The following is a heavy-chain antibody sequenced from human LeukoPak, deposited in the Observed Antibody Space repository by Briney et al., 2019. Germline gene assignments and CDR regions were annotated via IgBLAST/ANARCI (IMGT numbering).Heavy chain of an antibody. CDR3: ASPTIFGVVIYY. J-gene: IGHJ4*02. D-gene: IGHD3-3*01. Sequence: GGSLRLSCAASGFTFSSYEINWVRQAPGNGLEWVSYISSSGSTIYYADSVKGRFTTYRDNAKHSLYLQMNSLRAEHTAVYYCASPTIFGVVIYYWGEGALVTVS. V-gene: IGHV3-48*03. CDR2: ISSSGSTI. CDR1: GFTFSSYE.